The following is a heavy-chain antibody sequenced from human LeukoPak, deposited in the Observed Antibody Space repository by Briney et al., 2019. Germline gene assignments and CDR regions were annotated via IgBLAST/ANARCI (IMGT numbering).Heavy chain of an antibody. D-gene: IGHD5-18*01. CDR2: MNPNSGNT. CDR1: GYTFTSYD. CDR3: ARGGRRRGYSYGLDY. J-gene: IGHJ4*02. Sequence: GASVKVSCKASGYTFTSYDINWVRQATGRGLEWMGWMNPNSGNTGYAQKFQGRVTMTRNTSISTAYMELSSLRSEDTAVYYCARGGRRRGYSYGLDYWGQGTLVTVSS. V-gene: IGHV1-8*01.